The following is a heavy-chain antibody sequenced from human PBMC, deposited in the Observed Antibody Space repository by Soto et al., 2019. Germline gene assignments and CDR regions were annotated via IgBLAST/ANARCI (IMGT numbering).Heavy chain of an antibody. CDR3: ARTLAGSLWDDAFDI. V-gene: IGHV1-18*01. D-gene: IGHD1-26*01. J-gene: IGHJ3*02. CDR2: ISAYNGNT. CDR1: GYTFTSYG. Sequence: ASVKVSCNTSGYTFTSYGISWVRQAPGQGLEWMGWISAYNGNTNYAQNLLGRVTMTTDTSTSTAYMELRSLRSDDTAVYYCARTLAGSLWDDAFDIWGQGIMVTVS.